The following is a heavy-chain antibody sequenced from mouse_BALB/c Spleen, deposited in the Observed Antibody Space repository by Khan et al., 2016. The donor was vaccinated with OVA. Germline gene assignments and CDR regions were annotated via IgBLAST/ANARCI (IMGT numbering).Heavy chain of an antibody. D-gene: IGHD2-1*01. V-gene: IGHV1S81*02. J-gene: IGHJ3*01. CDR2: INPSIGGT. Sequence: VQLQQSGAELVKPGASVRLSCKASGYSFTSYYLYWVKQRPGQGLEWIGDINPSIGGTNFNEKFKIKATLTVDKSSSTAYMQLSSLTSEDSAVYYCTRSGYGTFAYWGRGTLVTVSA. CDR1: GYSFTSYY. CDR3: TRSGYGTFAY.